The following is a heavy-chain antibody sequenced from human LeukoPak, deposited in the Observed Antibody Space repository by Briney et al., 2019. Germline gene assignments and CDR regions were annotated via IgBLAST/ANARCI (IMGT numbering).Heavy chain of an antibody. CDR2: ISYSGST. D-gene: IGHD1-26*01. CDR1: GGSISTHY. V-gene: IGHV4-59*08. Sequence: PSETLSLTCSVSGGSISTHYYNWIRQSPGKGLEWIGRISYSGSTNYNPSLQSRVTISIDTSKNQFSLRLTSVTAADTAVYYCARHGGSYDFDFWGQGTLVTVSS. J-gene: IGHJ4*02. CDR3: ARHGGSYDFDF.